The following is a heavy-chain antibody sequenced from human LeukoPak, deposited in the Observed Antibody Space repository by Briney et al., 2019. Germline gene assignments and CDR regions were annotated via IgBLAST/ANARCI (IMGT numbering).Heavy chain of an antibody. V-gene: IGHV1-46*01. CDR3: AREGAYYDSSGYYDNWFDP. J-gene: IGHJ5*02. CDR1: GYTFTSYY. Sequence: ASVKVSCKASGYTFTSYYMHWVRQAPGQGLEWTGIINPSGGSTSYAQKFQGRVTMTRDTSTSTVYMELSSLRSEDTAVYYCAREGAYYDSSGYYDNWFDPWGQGTLVTVSS. CDR2: INPSGGST. D-gene: IGHD3-22*01.